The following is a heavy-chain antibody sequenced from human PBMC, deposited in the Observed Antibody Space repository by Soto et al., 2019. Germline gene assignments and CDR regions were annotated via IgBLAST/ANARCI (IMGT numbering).Heavy chain of an antibody. J-gene: IGHJ5*02. CDR3: AREAEGIVVSRNFDL. V-gene: IGHV3-21*01. CDR1: GFTFSSYS. CDR2: ISSSSSYI. Sequence: EVQLVESGGGLVKPGGSLRLSCVASGFTFSSYSMNWVRQAPGKGLEWVSSISSSSSYIYFADAVRGRFTISRDNAKNSVYLQMNSLRAEDTAVYYGAREAEGIVVSRNFDLWGQGTLVTVSS. D-gene: IGHD6-19*01.